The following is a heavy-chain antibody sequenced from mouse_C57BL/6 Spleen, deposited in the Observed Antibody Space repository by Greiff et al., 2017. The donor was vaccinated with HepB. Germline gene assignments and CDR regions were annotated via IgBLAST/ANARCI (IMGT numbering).Heavy chain of an antibody. J-gene: IGHJ4*01. D-gene: IGHD3-2*02. Sequence: QVQLQQSGPELVKPGASVKISCKASGYAFSSSWMNWVKQRPGKGLEWIGRIYPGDGDTNYNGKFKGKATLTADKSSSTAYMQLSSLTSEDSAVYFCARRQLRLPYYAMDYWGQGTSVTVSS. CDR1: GYAFSSSW. V-gene: IGHV1-82*01. CDR2: IYPGDGDT. CDR3: ARRQLRLPYYAMDY.